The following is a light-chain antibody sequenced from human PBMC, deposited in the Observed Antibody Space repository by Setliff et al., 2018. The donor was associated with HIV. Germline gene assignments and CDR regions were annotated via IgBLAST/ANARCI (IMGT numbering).Light chain of an antibody. V-gene: IGLV2-14*01. Sequence: QPALTQPASVSGSPGQSITISCTGTSSDVGDYNYVSWSQQHPGKAPKLMIYDVSKRPSGVSNRFSGAKSGNTASLTISGLQAEDEADYYCSSYTGSNTYIFGSGTKVTVL. CDR3: SSYTGSNTYI. CDR2: DVS. CDR1: SSDVGDYNY. J-gene: IGLJ1*01.